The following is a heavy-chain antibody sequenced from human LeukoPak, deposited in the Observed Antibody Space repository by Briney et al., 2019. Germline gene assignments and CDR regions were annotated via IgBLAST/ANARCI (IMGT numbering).Heavy chain of an antibody. Sequence: SETLSLTCTVSGGSISSYYWSWIRQPAGKGLEWIGRIYTSGSTNYNPSLKSRVTMSVDTSKNQFSLKLSSVTAADTAVYYCARGMRGGSYYEEYFQHWGQGTLVTVSS. CDR2: IYTSGST. CDR1: GGSISSYY. V-gene: IGHV4-4*07. D-gene: IGHD1-26*01. J-gene: IGHJ1*01. CDR3: ARGMRGGSYYEEYFQH.